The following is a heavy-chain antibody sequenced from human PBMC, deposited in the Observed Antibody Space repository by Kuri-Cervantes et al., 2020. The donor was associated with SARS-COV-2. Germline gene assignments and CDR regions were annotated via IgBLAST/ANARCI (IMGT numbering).Heavy chain of an antibody. V-gene: IGHV3-48*02. D-gene: IGHD3-9*01. CDR2: ISSSSSTI. J-gene: IGHJ4*02. Sequence: GESLKISCAASGFTFSSYSMNWVRQAPGKGLEWVSYISSSSSTIYYADSVKGRFTISRDNAKNSLYLQMSSLRDEDTAVYYCARGSEAGYYYFDYWGQGTLVTVSS. CDR3: ARGSEAGYYYFDY. CDR1: GFTFSSYS.